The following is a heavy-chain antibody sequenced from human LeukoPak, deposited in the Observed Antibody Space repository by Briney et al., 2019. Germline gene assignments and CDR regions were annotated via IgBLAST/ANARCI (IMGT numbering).Heavy chain of an antibody. J-gene: IGHJ6*03. Sequence: GGSLRLSCAASGFTFSSYAMSWVRQAPGKGLEWVSAISGSGGSTYYADSVKGRFTISRDNSKNTLYLQMNSLRAEDTAVYYCAKDTPSRLFDYYYYYYMDVWGKGTTVTVSS. V-gene: IGHV3-23*01. CDR1: GFTFSSYA. CDR3: AKDTPSRLFDYYYYYYMDV. D-gene: IGHD3-16*01. CDR2: ISGSGGST.